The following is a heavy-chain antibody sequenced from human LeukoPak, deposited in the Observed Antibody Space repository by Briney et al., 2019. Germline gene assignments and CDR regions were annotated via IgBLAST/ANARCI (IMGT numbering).Heavy chain of an antibody. V-gene: IGHV3-49*04. CDR3: TRTFVVVSYYGMDV. D-gene: IGHD2-21*01. CDR1: GFTFSSYA. Sequence: GGSLRLSCAASGFTFSSYALSWVRQAPGKGLEWVGFIRSKAYGGTTEYAASVKGRFTISRDDSKSIAYLQMNSLKTEDTAVYYCTRTFVVVSYYGMDVWGQGTTVTVSS. CDR2: IRSKAYGGTT. J-gene: IGHJ6*02.